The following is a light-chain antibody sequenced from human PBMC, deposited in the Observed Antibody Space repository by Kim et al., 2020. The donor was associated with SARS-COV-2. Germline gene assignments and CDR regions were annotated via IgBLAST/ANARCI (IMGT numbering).Light chain of an antibody. J-gene: IGKJ1*01. Sequence: SPGERATRSCRASQSVRYSFLAWYQQKSGQAPRLLIYGASSRATGIPDRFSGSGSGTDFTLTISRLEAEDFAVYYCQQYGTSPWTFGQGTKVDIK. CDR1: QSVRYSF. V-gene: IGKV3-20*01. CDR2: GAS. CDR3: QQYGTSPWT.